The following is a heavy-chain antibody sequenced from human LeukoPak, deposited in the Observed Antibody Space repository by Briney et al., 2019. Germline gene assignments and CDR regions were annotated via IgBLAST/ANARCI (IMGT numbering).Heavy chain of an antibody. CDR3: ARDVGYSTGYDPGDY. CDR2: IYSGGST. J-gene: IGHJ4*02. V-gene: IGHV3-66*02. CDR1: GLSVSTTY. D-gene: IGHD3-22*01. Sequence: GGSLRLSCAASGLSVSTTYMSWVRQAPGKGLEWVSVIYSGGSTYYADSVKGRFTTSRDNSKNTLFLQMNSLRAEDTAVYFCARDVGYSTGYDPGDYWGQGTLVTVSS.